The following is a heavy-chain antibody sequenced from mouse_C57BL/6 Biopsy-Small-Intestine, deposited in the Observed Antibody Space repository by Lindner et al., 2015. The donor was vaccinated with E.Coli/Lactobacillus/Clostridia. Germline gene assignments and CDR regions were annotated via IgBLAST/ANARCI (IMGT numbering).Heavy chain of an antibody. Sequence: SVKVSCKATGYTFTSHGLNWVRQAPGQGLEWMGWISTYNGNTNYAQMFQGRVTMTTDTSTNTAYMELRSLRSDDTAVYYCARRGYGDYTSSFYFDYWGQGTLVTVSS. CDR3: ARRGYGDYTSSFYFDY. V-gene: IGHV1-7*01. J-gene: IGHJ2*01. CDR2: ISTYNGNT. D-gene: IGHD2-13*01. CDR1: GYTFTSHG.